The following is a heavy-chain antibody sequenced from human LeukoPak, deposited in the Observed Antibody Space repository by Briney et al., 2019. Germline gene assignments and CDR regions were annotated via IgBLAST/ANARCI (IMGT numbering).Heavy chain of an antibody. Sequence: YFNPSLKSRVTIFVDTSKDQFSLKLSSVTAADTAVYYCARTLNWNYAYYFDFWGQGTLVTVSS. D-gene: IGHD1-7*01. CDR3: ARTLNWNYAYYFDF. V-gene: IGHV4-39*01. J-gene: IGHJ4*02.